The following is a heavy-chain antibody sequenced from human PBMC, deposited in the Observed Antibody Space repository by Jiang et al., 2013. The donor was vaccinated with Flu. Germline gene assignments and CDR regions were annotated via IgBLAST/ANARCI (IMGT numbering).Heavy chain of an antibody. CDR2: INADTGGT. J-gene: IGHJ4*02. Sequence: GAEVKKPGASVKVSCRASGCTSTYYYINWVRQAPGQGLEWVGWINADTGGTNYAQKFQGRVTMIRDTSISTAYMELSRLRSDDTAVYYCVTTISYYFDYWGQGTLVTVSS. CDR1: GCTSTYYY. CDR3: VTTISYYFDY. V-gene: IGHV1-2*02. D-gene: IGHD1-26*01.